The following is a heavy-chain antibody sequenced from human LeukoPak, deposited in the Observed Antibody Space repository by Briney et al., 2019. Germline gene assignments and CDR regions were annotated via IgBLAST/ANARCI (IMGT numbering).Heavy chain of an antibody. Sequence: ASVTVSFTASGYTFTSYYMHWVRQAPGQGLEWMGIINPSGGSTSYAQKFQGRVTMTRDTSTSTVYMELSSLRSEDTAVYYCARGQPGRITFGGVIVTLPDYWGQGTLVTVSS. D-gene: IGHD3-16*02. CDR3: ARGQPGRITFGGVIVTLPDY. CDR2: INPSGGST. J-gene: IGHJ4*02. CDR1: GYTFTSYY. V-gene: IGHV1-46*01.